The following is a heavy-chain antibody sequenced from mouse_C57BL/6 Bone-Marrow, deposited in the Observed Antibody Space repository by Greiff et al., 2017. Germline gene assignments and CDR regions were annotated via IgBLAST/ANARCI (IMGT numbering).Heavy chain of an antibody. CDR3: ARERGYYYGSSYFDV. CDR2: IFPGSGST. J-gene: IGHJ1*03. D-gene: IGHD1-1*01. Sequence: VKLQQSGPELVKPGASVKISCKASGYTFTDYYINWVKQRPGQGLEWIGWIFPGSGSTYYNEKFKGKATLTVDKSSSTAYMLLSSLTSEDSAVYFCARERGYYYGSSYFDVWGTGTTVTVSS. CDR1: GYTFTDYY. V-gene: IGHV1-75*01.